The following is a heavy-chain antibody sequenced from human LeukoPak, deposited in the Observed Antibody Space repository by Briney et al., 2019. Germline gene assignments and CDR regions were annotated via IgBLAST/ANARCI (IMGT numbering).Heavy chain of an antibody. V-gene: IGHV4-4*09. J-gene: IGHJ4*02. CDR1: CGSISSYY. CDR2: IYTSGST. Sequence: PSETLSLTCTVSCGSISSYYWSWIRQPPRKGLEWIGYIYTSGSTNYNPSLKSRVTISVDTSKNQFSLKLSSVTAADTAVYYCARSGYCSSTSCSMPLDYWGQGTLVTVSS. CDR3: ARSGYCSSTSCSMPLDY. D-gene: IGHD2-2*01.